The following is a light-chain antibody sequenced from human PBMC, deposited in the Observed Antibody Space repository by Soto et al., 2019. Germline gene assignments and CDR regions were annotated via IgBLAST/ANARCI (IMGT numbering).Light chain of an antibody. CDR1: QSISYW. V-gene: IGKV1-5*01. CDR3: QQYNSYSWT. Sequence: DIQITQAPSTLSASVGDRVTITCRASQSISYWLAWYQQKPGKAPTLLIYDASTLESGVPSRFSGSGFGTDFTLTISTLQPEDFGTYYCQQYNSYSWTLGQGTKVDI. J-gene: IGKJ1*01. CDR2: DAS.